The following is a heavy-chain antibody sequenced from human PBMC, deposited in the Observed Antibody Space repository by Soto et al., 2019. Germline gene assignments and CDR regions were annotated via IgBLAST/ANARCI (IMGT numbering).Heavy chain of an antibody. CDR3: ARARLRAVYAFDI. CDR1: GGSVSSGAYY. Sequence: QVQLQESDAGLVKASQTLSLTCTVSGGSVSSGAYYWTWIRQRPGKGLEWIGYIYYSGSTYYSPSLQSRLSTSLDTSKNQFSLRLSSVTSADTAMYYCARARLRAVYAFDIWGQGTMVTVSS. D-gene: IGHD5-12*01. CDR2: IYYSGST. V-gene: IGHV4-31*03. J-gene: IGHJ3*02.